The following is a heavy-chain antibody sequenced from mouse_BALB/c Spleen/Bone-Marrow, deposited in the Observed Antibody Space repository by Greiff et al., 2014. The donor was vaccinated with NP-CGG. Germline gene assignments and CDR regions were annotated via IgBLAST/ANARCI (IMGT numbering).Heavy chain of an antibody. J-gene: IGHJ3*01. V-gene: IGHV1S41*01. Sequence: DLVKPGASVKLSCKASGYTFTSYWINWIKQRPGQGLEWIGRISPGSGTTYYNEMFKGKATLTVDTSSTTAYIQLSSLSSEDSAVYFGARGSYYYGSSSPWFAYWGQGTLVTVSA. D-gene: IGHD1-1*01. CDR2: ISPGSGTT. CDR1: GYTFTSYW. CDR3: ARGSYYYGSSSPWFAY.